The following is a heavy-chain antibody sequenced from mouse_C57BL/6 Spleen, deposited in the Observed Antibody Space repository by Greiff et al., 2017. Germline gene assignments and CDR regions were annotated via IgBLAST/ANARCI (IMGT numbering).Heavy chain of an antibody. D-gene: IGHD5-1*01. Sequence: EVQLQQSGPGMVKPSQSLSLTCTVTGYSITSGYDWHWIRHFPGNKLEWMGYISYSGSTNYNPSLKSRISITHDTSKNHFFLKLNSVTTEDTATYYCARSTYDDGMDYWGQGTSVTVSS. J-gene: IGHJ4*01. CDR2: ISYSGST. V-gene: IGHV3-1*01. CDR1: GYSITSGYD. CDR3: ARSTYDDGMDY.